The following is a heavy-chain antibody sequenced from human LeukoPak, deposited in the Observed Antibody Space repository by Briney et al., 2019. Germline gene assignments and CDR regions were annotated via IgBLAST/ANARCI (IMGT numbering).Heavy chain of an antibody. CDR3: ARERLYCSSTSCYGMDV. CDR1: GFTVSSNY. D-gene: IGHD2-2*01. Sequence: GGSLRLSCAASGFTVSSNYMSWVRQAPGKGLEGVSVIYSGGSTYYADSVKARFTISRDNSKNTLYLQMNSLRAEDTAVYYCARERLYCSSTSCYGMDVWGQGTTVTVSS. J-gene: IGHJ6*02. CDR2: IYSGGST. V-gene: IGHV3-66*01.